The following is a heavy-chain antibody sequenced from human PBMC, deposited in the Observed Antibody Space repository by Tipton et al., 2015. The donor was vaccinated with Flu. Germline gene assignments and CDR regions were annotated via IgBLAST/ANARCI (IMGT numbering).Heavy chain of an antibody. CDR2: IYTSGST. CDR1: GGSISSYY. V-gene: IGHV4-4*07. D-gene: IGHD6-13*01. J-gene: IGHJ6*02. Sequence: TCTVSGGSISSYYWSWIRQPAGKGLEWIGRIYTSGSTNYNPSLKSRVTMSVDTSKNQFSLKLSSVTAADTAVYYCARDSQQLVHRYYYYGMDVWGQGTTVTVSS. CDR3: ARDSQQLVHRYYYYGMDV.